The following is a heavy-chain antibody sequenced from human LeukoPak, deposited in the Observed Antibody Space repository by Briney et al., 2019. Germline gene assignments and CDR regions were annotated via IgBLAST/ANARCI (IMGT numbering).Heavy chain of an antibody. CDR1: GFTFSSYG. Sequence: GGSLRLSCAAAGFTFSSYGMHWVRPAPGKGLGLAAVISYDGSNKYYADSVKGRFTISRDNSKNTLYLQMSSLRAEDTAVYYCVKDRSSSWAFDYWGQGALVTVSS. CDR3: VKDRSSSWAFDY. V-gene: IGHV3-30*18. D-gene: IGHD2-2*01. CDR2: ISYDGSNK. J-gene: IGHJ4*02.